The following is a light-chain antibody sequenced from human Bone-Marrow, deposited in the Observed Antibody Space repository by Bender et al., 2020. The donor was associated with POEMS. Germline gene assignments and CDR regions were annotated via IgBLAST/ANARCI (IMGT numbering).Light chain of an antibody. CDR2: FVT. CDR1: SSDVGGYNF. V-gene: IGLV2-11*01. CDR3: TSYAGTYTWV. Sequence: QSALTQPRSVSGSPGQSVTISCTGTSSDVGGYNFCSWYQHHPGEAPKLMIYFVTKRPSGVPDRFSGSKSGNTASLTISGLQAEDEADYYCTSYAGTYTWVFGGGTKLTVL. J-gene: IGLJ3*02.